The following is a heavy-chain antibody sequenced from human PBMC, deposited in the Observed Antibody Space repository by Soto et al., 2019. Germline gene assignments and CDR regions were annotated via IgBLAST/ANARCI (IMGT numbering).Heavy chain of an antibody. J-gene: IGHJ5*02. Sequence: SETLSLTCTVSGGSVSSGSYYWSWIRQPPGKGLEWIGYIYYSGSTNYNPSLKSRVTISVDTSKNQFSLKLSSVTAADTAVYYCAREAGWFDPWGQGTLVTVSS. CDR3: AREAGWFDP. CDR1: GGSVSSGSYY. CDR2: IYYSGST. V-gene: IGHV4-61*01.